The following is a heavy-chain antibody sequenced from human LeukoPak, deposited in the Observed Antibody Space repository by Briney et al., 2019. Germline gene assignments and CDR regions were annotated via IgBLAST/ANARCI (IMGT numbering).Heavy chain of an antibody. CDR3: ASTIVVADDAFDI. CDR1: GGSISSYY. CDR2: IYYSGST. J-gene: IGHJ3*02. Sequence: PSETLSLTCTVSGGSISSYYWSWIRQPPGKGLEWLGYIYYSGSTNYNPSLKSRVTISVDTSKNQFSLKLSSVTAADTAVYYCASTIVVADDAFDIWGQGTMVTVSS. V-gene: IGHV4-59*01. D-gene: IGHD3-22*01.